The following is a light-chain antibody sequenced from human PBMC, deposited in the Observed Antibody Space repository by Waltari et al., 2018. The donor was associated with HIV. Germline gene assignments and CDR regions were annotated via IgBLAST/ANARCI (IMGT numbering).Light chain of an antibody. CDR3: AAWDASLSAWV. CDR2: MNN. V-gene: IGLV1-47*01. J-gene: IGLJ3*02. CDR1: SSNTGWNY. Sequence: QSVLTQPPSTSGTPGQRVTISCSGRSSNTGWNYENWYQHLPGTAPKLLIYMNNPRPSGVPDRFSGSKSGTSASLAISGLRSEDEADYYCAAWDASLSAWVFGGGTKLTVL.